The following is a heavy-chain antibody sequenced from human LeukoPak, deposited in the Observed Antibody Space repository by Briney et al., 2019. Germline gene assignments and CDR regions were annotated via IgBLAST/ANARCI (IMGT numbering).Heavy chain of an antibody. CDR2: INHSGST. Sequence: SETLSLTCAVYGGSFSGYYWSWIRQPPGKGLEWIGEINHSGSTNYNPSLKSRVTISVDTSKNQFSLKLSSMAAADTAVYYCARGGAVAGRYWYFDLCGRGALVTVSS. V-gene: IGHV4-34*01. CDR1: GGSFSGYY. J-gene: IGHJ2*01. CDR3: ARGGAVAGRYWYFDL. D-gene: IGHD6-19*01.